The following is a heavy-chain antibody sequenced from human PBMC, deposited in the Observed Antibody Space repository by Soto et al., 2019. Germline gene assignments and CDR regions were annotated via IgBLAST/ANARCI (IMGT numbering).Heavy chain of an antibody. J-gene: IGHJ4*02. D-gene: IGHD4-17*01. CDR1: GGSISSGGYY. V-gene: IGHV4-31*03. CDR2: IYYSGST. Sequence: SETLSLTCTVSGGSISSGGYYWSWIRQHPGKGLEWIGYIYYSGSTYYNPSLKSRVTISVDTSKNQFSLKLSSVTAADTAVYYCARDAKTFYGDYDNFDYWGQGTLVTVS. CDR3: ARDAKTFYGDYDNFDY.